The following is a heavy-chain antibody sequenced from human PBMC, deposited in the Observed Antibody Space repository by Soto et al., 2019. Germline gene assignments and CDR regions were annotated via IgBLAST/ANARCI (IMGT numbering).Heavy chain of an antibody. CDR2: INSGNGDT. V-gene: IGHV1-3*04. Sequence: RXSAEVWFKASGYTLTMYAMHWVRQAPGQRLEWMGWINSGNGDTIYSQKFQGRVTLTRDTSASTAYMALSSLRSEDTAVYYCARPGVAYDAFDIWGQGTTVTV. D-gene: IGHD3-3*01. CDR1: GYTLTMYA. J-gene: IGHJ3*02. CDR3: ARPGVAYDAFDI.